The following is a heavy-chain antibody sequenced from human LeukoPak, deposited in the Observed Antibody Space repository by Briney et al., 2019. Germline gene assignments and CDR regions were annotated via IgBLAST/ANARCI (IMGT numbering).Heavy chain of an antibody. V-gene: IGHV3-53*01. Sequence: GGSLRLSCAASGFTFSSYGMHWVRQAPGKGLEWVSVIYSGGSTYYADSVKGRFTISRDNSKNTLYLQMNSLRAEDTAVYYCARAVVVTAPTYYFDYWGQGTLVTVSS. D-gene: IGHD2-21*02. CDR1: GFTFSSYG. CDR3: ARAVVVTAPTYYFDY. J-gene: IGHJ4*02. CDR2: IYSGGST.